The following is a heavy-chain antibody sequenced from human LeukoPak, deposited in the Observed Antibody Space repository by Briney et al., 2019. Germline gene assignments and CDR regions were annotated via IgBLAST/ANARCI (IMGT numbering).Heavy chain of an antibody. CDR2: INHSGST. D-gene: IGHD5-18*01. Sequence: PSGTLSLTCAVYGGSFSGYYWSWIRQPPGKGLEWIGEINHSGSTNYNPSLKSRVTISVDTSKNQFSLKLSSVTAADTAVYYCARHVKRYSYGYPHYYYYMDVWGKGTTVTISS. V-gene: IGHV4-34*01. CDR3: ARHVKRYSYGYPHYYYYMDV. CDR1: GGSFSGYY. J-gene: IGHJ6*03.